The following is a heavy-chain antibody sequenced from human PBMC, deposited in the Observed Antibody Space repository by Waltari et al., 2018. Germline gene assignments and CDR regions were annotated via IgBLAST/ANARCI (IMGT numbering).Heavy chain of an antibody. CDR2: ISWNMGSI. CDR3: AKDKGDSGYDYPFDF. CDR1: GFTFADYA. D-gene: IGHD5-12*01. J-gene: IGHJ4*02. Sequence: EVQLVESGGGLLQPGRSLRLSCAASGFTFADYAMHWVRQAPGKGLEWLSSISWNMGSIDYADSVMGRFTISRDNAKNSLYLQVNSLRPEDTAFYYCAKDKGDSGYDYPFDFGGQGTLVTVSS. V-gene: IGHV3-9*01.